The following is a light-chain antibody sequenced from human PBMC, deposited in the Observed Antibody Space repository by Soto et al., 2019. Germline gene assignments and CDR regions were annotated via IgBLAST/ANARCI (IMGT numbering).Light chain of an antibody. Sequence: DIKMTQSPSSLSASVGDRVTITCRASQSISSYLYWYQQKPGKAPKLLIYAASSLQSGVPSRFSGSGSGTDFTLTISSLQPEDFATYYCQQIYSTPPVTFGQGTLLEIK. V-gene: IGKV1-39*01. CDR1: QSISSY. J-gene: IGKJ5*01. CDR2: AAS. CDR3: QQIYSTPPVT.